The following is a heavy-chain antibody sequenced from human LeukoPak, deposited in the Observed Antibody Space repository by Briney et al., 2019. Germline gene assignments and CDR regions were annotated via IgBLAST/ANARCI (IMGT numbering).Heavy chain of an antibody. CDR3: ARGPDSGYDLYDAFDI. Sequence: ASLKVSGKASGGTFISYAISWVRQAPGQGLEWMGGIIPIFGTANYAQKFQGRVTITADESTSTAYMELSSLRSEDTAVYYCARGPDSGYDLYDAFDIWGQGTMVTVSS. CDR1: GGTFISYA. J-gene: IGHJ3*02. V-gene: IGHV1-69*13. D-gene: IGHD5-12*01. CDR2: IIPIFGTA.